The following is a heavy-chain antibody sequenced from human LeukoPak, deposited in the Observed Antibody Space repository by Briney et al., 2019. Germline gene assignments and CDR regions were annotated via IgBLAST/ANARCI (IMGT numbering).Heavy chain of an antibody. J-gene: IGHJ4*02. CDR2: ISDSGSPI. CDR3: ARKPFYGSGIGH. Sequence: GGSLRLSCTASGFSFGDYSMNWVRQAPGKGLEWVSYISDSGSPIYYADSVKGRFTISRDNAKNSLYLQMNSLRAEDTAVYYCARKPFYGSGIGHWGQGTLVTVSS. CDR1: GFSFGDYS. D-gene: IGHD3-10*01. V-gene: IGHV3-48*03.